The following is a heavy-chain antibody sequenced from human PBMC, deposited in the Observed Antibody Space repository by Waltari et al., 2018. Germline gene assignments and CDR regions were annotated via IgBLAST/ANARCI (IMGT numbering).Heavy chain of an antibody. Sequence: QVQLQQWGAGLLKPSRTLSLTCAVAGGSISSYYYTWIRPPAGKGLEWIGRIYTSGSTNYNPALKSRVTMSVDTSKNQFSLKLSSVTAAYTAVYYGARLYYDSSGYYFKDYWGQGTLVTVSS. CDR3: ARLYYDSSGYYFKDY. D-gene: IGHD3-22*01. CDR1: GGSISSYY. V-gene: IGHV4-59*10. CDR2: IYTSGST. J-gene: IGHJ4*02.